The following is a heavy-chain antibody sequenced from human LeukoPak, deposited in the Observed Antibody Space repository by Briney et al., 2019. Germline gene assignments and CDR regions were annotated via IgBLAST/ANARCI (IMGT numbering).Heavy chain of an antibody. CDR3: ATSIAAAGKRWFDP. V-gene: IGHV3-20*04. J-gene: IGHJ5*02. D-gene: IGHD6-13*01. CDR1: GFTFVDYG. Sequence: GGSLRLSCAASGFTFVDYGMSWVRQAPGKGLEWVSGINWNGGSTGYADSVKGRFTISRDNAKNSLYLQMNSLRAEDTAVYYCATSIAAAGKRWFDPWGQGTLVTVSS. CDR2: INWNGGST.